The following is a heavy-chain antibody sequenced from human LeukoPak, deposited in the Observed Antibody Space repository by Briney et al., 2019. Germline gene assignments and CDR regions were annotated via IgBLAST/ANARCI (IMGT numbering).Heavy chain of an antibody. Sequence: GASVKVSCKASGYTFTDFYIHWVQEAPGRGLEWMGRFGPEDGEVFYADIFQGRIVISADTSINTAYLELSNLRSEDTALYYCATSPGTYYNSWGQGTLVTVSS. CDR3: ATSPGTYYNS. V-gene: IGHV1-69-2*01. CDR1: GYTFTDFY. D-gene: IGHD1-26*01. CDR2: FGPEDGEV. J-gene: IGHJ4*02.